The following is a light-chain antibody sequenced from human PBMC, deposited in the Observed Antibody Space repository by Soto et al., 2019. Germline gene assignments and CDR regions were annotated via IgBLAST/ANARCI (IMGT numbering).Light chain of an antibody. CDR1: SSNIGSNS. V-gene: IGLV1-44*01. J-gene: IGLJ2*01. CDR3: AVWDDSLNGPV. Sequence: QLVLTQPPSASGTPGQRVTISCSGSSSNIGSNSVNWYQHLPGTAPKLLIYSSNQRPSGVPDRFSGSKSGTSASLAISGLQSDDEADYYCAVWDDSLNGPVFGGGTKLTVL. CDR2: SSN.